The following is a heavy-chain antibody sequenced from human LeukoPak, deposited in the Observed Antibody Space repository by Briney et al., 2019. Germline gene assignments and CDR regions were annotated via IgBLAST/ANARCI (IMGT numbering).Heavy chain of an antibody. CDR3: ARGHTAVTRHFDF. D-gene: IGHD4-17*01. V-gene: IGHV3-21*01. J-gene: IGHJ4*02. CDR1: GFTFSSYE. Sequence: GGSLRLSCAASGFTFSSYEMNWVRQAPGKGLEWVSIISSGSSAIFSADALKGRFTISRDDAKNLLYLDMNSLRAEDTAVYYCARGHTAVTRHFDFWGQGTLATVSS. CDR2: ISSGSSAI.